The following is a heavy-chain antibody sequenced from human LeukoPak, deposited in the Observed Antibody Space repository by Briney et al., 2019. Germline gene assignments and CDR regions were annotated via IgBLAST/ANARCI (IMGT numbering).Heavy chain of an antibody. V-gene: IGHV3-7*01. Sequence: PGGSLRLSCAASGFTFSNYFMTWVRQAPGKGLEWVANIIQDGSEKYYVDSVKGRFTISRDNAKNSLYLQMNSLRAEDTAVYYCARDWVGATTDWGQGTLVTVSS. CDR2: IIQDGSEK. J-gene: IGHJ1*01. CDR3: ARDWVGATTD. D-gene: IGHD1-26*01. CDR1: GFTFSNYF.